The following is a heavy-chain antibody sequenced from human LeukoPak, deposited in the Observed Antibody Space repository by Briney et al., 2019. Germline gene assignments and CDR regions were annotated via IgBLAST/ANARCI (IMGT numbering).Heavy chain of an antibody. CDR2: IYPGDSDT. CDR1: GYSFTSYW. CDR3: ARASAIYHTAYMN. Sequence: GESLKISCKGSGYSFTSYWIGWVRQMPGKGLEWMGIIYPGDSDTRYSPSFQGQVTISADKSLSTAYLQWSSLKASDTAMDYCARASAIYHTAYMNWGQGSPDTVSS. J-gene: IGHJ4*02. V-gene: IGHV5-51*01. D-gene: IGHD5-18*01.